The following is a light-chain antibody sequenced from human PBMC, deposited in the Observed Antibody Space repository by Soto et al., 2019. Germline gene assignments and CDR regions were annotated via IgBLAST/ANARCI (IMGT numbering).Light chain of an antibody. CDR1: QGISSY. CDR3: QQYGGSPRT. J-gene: IGKJ1*01. V-gene: IGKV1D-8*03. Sequence: VIRLTQSHSLLSASTGDRVTISCRMSQGISSYVAWYQQPPGQEHELLIYAASTLQSGVPSRFSGSGSGTDFTLTISSLEPEDFAVYYCQQYGGSPRTFGQGTKGDIK. CDR2: AAS.